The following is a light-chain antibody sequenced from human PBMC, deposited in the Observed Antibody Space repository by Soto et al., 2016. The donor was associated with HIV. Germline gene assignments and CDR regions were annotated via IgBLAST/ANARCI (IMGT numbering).Light chain of an antibody. CDR1: QSLVRSDGNTY. J-gene: IGKJ2*01. Sequence: DVVLTQSPLSLPVTPGQSASISCRSSQSLVRSDGNTYLNWFQQRPGQSPRRLIYQVSNRDSGVPDRFSGSGSGTDFTLTISRVEAEDVGLYFCMQGTHWYTFGQGTKLEIK. CDR3: MQGTHWYT. V-gene: IGKV2-30*02. CDR2: QVS.